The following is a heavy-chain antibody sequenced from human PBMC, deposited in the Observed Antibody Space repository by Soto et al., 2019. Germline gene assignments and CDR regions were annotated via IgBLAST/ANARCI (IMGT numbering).Heavy chain of an antibody. J-gene: IGHJ4*02. Sequence: QVQLQQWGAGLLKPSATLSLTCAVYGGSFSGYYWSWIRQPPGKGLEWIGEINHSGSTNYNPTLKSRVTISVDTSKNQFSLKLSSVTAADTAVYYCARGGIVVVPAAKRRPFDYWGQGTLVTVSS. CDR2: INHSGST. CDR3: ARGGIVVVPAAKRRPFDY. D-gene: IGHD2-2*01. CDR1: GGSFSGYY. V-gene: IGHV4-34*01.